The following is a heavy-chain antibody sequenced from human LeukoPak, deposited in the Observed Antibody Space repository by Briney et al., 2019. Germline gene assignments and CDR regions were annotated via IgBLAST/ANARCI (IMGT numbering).Heavy chain of an antibody. V-gene: IGHV3-21*01. CDR1: GFTFSSYS. CDR2: ISSSSSYI. D-gene: IGHD2-2*01. CDR3: ASSRCSSTSCYYYYGMDV. Sequence: PGGSLRLSCAASGFTFSSYSMNWVRQAPGKGLEWVSSISSSSSYIYYADSVKGRFTISRDNAKNSLYLQMNSLRAEDTAVYYCASSRCSSTSCYYYYGMDVWGQGTTVTVSS. J-gene: IGHJ6*02.